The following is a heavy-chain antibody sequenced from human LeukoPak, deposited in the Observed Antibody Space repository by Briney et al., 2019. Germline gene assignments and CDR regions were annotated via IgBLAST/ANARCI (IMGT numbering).Heavy chain of an antibody. D-gene: IGHD3-10*01. J-gene: IGHJ4*02. V-gene: IGHV3-15*01. CDR1: GFSFSNAW. CDR3: ATGAMVRGVRDY. Sequence: PGGSLRLSCAASGFSFSNAWMSWVRQAPGKGLEWVGRIKSRGDGGTTEYAAPVKGRFTISRDDSKNTVYLQMNSVKSEDTAVYYCATGAMVRGVRDYWGQGTLVTVSS. CDR2: IKSRGDGGTT.